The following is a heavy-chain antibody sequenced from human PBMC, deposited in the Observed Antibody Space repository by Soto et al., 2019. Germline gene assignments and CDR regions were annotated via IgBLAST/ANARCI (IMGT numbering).Heavy chain of an antibody. D-gene: IGHD4-17*01. J-gene: IGHJ4*02. CDR3: ARVGGDDSGDFGGFDY. Sequence: SETLSLTCTVSGGSIGDYFWTWSRQPPGKGLEWIGYIYYSGRTNYNPSLKSRVSISVDTSKNHFSLQLRSVTAADTAVYYCARVGGDDSGDFGGFDYWGQGTLVTVSS. CDR2: IYYSGRT. CDR1: GGSIGDYF. V-gene: IGHV4-59*01.